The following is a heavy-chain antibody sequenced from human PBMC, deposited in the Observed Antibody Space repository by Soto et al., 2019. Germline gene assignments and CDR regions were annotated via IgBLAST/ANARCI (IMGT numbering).Heavy chain of an antibody. V-gene: IGHV3-21*01. Sequence: GGSLRLSCAASGFTFSSYSMNWVRQAPGKGLEWVSSISSSSSYIYYADSVKGRFTISRDNAKNSLYLQMNSLRAEDTAVYYCARVLVVPHVYYYGMDVWGQGTTVTVSS. J-gene: IGHJ6*02. CDR3: ARVLVVPHVYYYGMDV. D-gene: IGHD2-15*01. CDR2: ISSSSSYI. CDR1: GFTFSSYS.